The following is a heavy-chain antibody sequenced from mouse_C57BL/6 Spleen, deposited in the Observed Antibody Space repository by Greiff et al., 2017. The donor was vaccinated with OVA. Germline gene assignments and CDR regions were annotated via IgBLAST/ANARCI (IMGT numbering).Heavy chain of an antibody. J-gene: IGHJ2*01. CDR1: GFTFSSYT. V-gene: IGHV5-9*01. CDR2: ISGGGGNT. D-gene: IGHD1-1*01. Sequence: EVMLVESGGGLVKPGGSLKLSCAASGFTFSSYTMSWVRQTPEKRLEWVATISGGGGNTYYPDSVKGRFTISRDNAKNTLYLQMISLRSEDTALYYCARQRAYYYGSSYLYYFDYWGQGTTLTVSS. CDR3: ARQRAYYYGSSYLYYFDY.